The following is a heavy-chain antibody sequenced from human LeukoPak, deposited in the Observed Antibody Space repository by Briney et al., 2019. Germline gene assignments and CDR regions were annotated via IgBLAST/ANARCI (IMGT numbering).Heavy chain of an antibody. D-gene: IGHD6-19*01. J-gene: IGHJ4*02. Sequence: GGSLRLSCAASGFTFSSYGMHWVRQAPGKGLEWMAVISYDGSNKYYADSVKGRFTISRDNSKNTLYLQMNSLRAEDTAVYYCAKESVAGSHFDYWGQGTLVTVSS. CDR1: GFTFSSYG. CDR3: AKESVAGSHFDY. CDR2: ISYDGSNK. V-gene: IGHV3-30*18.